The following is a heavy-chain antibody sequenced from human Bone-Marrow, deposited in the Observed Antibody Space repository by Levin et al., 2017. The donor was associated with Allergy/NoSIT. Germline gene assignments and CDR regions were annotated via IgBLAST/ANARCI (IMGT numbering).Heavy chain of an antibody. CDR2: IRSKVFRGTT. D-gene: IGHD3-3*01. CDR1: GFTFGDYA. V-gene: IGHV3-49*03. J-gene: IGHJ5*02. Sequence: GGSLRLSCTASGFTFGDYAVTWIRQTPGKGLEWVGFIRSKVFRGTTEYAASVKGRVSISRDDSTSVAYLQINSLKIEDTAVYYCTRGGYDFWSSSFDPWGQGTLVIVSS. CDR3: TRGGYDFWSSSFDP.